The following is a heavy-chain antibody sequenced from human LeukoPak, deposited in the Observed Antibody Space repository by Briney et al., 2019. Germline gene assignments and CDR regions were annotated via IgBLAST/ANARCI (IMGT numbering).Heavy chain of an antibody. CDR2: ISAYNGNT. D-gene: IGHD5-24*01. V-gene: IGHV1-18*01. CDR3: ASIRDGYNRPGDYFDY. Sequence: ASVKVSCKASGYTFTSYGISWVRQAPGQGLEWMGWISAYNGNTNYAQKLQGRVTMTTDTSTSTAYMELSSLRSEDTAVYYCASIRDGYNRPGDYFDYWGQGTLVTVSS. J-gene: IGHJ4*02. CDR1: GYTFTSYG.